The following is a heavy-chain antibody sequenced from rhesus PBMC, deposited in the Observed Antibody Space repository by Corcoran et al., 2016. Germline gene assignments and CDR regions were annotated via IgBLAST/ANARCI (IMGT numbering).Heavy chain of an antibody. Sequence: QLQLQESGPGLVKPSETLSVTCAVSGGSISSSYWSWIRQAPGKGLEWIGYIYGSGSNTNYNPSLKSRSTLSVDTSKNQLSLRLSSVTAADTAVYFCTSDPRGSGWFDYWGQGVLVTVSS. D-gene: IGHD6-31*01. CDR2: IYGSGSNT. J-gene: IGHJ4*01. CDR3: TSDPRGSGWFDY. V-gene: IGHV4-169*02. CDR1: GGSISSSY.